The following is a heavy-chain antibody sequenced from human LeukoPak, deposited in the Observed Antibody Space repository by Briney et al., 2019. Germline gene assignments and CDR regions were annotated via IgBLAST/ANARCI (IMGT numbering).Heavy chain of an antibody. CDR1: GFTFSSYG. J-gene: IGHJ6*03. D-gene: IGHD6-25*01. CDR3: AKGGYSIAAYYYYYYMDV. Sequence: GLLRLSCAASGFTFSSYGMHWARQAPGTGLEWVAAISASRGSTYYAASVKGRFTISRDNSKNTLYLQMNSLGAEDTAVYYCAKGGYSIAAYYYYYYMDVWGKGTPVTVSS. CDR2: ISASRGST. V-gene: IGHV3-23*01.